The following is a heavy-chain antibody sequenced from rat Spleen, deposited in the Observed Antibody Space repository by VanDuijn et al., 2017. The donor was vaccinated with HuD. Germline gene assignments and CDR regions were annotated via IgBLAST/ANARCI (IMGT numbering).Heavy chain of an antibody. Sequence: EVQLVESDGGLVQPGRSLKLSCAASGLTFSDYGMAWVRQAPTKGLEWVTTISSDGRRNYYRDSVKGRFTISRDNAKSTLSLQMDSLRSEDTATYYCARRHYGYTDYFDCWGQGVMVTVSS. D-gene: IGHD1-9*01. CDR2: ISSDGRRN. J-gene: IGHJ2*01. CDR3: ARRHYGYTDYFDC. V-gene: IGHV5-29*01. CDR1: GLTFSDYG.